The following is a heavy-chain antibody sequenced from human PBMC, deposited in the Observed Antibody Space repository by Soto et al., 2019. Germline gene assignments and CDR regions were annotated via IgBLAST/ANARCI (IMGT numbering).Heavy chain of an antibody. V-gene: IGHV3-30*04. CDR3: AGAPNVSSSPYYFDS. J-gene: IGHJ4*02. CDR1: GFTFTNFG. Sequence: QVQLVESGGGVVQPGRSLRLSCAASGFTFTNFGLHWVRQAPDKGLEWVAVLLYNGYTQYYADSVKGRFTISGDNSKNTLSLQMDSLQPEDTAVYYCAGAPNVSSSPYYFDSWGLGSLVAVSS. D-gene: IGHD6-6*01. CDR2: LLYNGYTQ.